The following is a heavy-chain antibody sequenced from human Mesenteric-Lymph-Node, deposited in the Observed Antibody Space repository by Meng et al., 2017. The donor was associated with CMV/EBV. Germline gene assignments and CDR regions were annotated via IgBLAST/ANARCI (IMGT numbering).Heavy chain of an antibody. CDR2: ISYSGST. V-gene: IGHV4-31*03. CDR1: GDSIRSGDNY. Sequence: SETLSLTCTVSGDSIRSGDNYWSWIRQHPGKGLEWIGYISYSGSTYYNPSVKSRVSMSIDTSKNQFSLNLNSVTAADTAVYYCASSGSGGIFGDYFNSWGQGALVTVSS. D-gene: IGHD3-3*01. J-gene: IGHJ4*02. CDR3: ASSGSGGIFGDYFNS.